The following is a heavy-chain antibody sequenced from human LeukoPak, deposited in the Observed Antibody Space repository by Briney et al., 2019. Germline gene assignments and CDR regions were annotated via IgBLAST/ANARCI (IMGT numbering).Heavy chain of an antibody. J-gene: IGHJ4*02. D-gene: IGHD3-22*01. CDR3: ARSRPYYYDSSGGYFDY. CDR1: GGSISSYY. CDR2: IYYSGST. V-gene: IGHV4-59*08. Sequence: SETLSLTCTVSGGSISSYYWSWIQQPPGKGLEWIGYIYYSGSTNYNPSLKSRVTISVDTSKNQFSLKLSSVTAADTAVYYCARSRPYYYDSSGGYFDYWGQGTLVTVSS.